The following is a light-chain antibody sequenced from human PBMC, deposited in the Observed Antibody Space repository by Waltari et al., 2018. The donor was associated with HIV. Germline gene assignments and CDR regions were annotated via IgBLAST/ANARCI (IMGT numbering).Light chain of an antibody. V-gene: IGKV1-27*01. CDR1: QGIRNY. CDR2: AAS. Sequence: DIQMTQSPSSLSASVGDRVTITCRASQGIRNYLAWYRQKPGKVPKLLIYAASSLQSGVPSRFSGSGSGTDFTLTISYLQPDDGATYYCQNYDSVPLTFGGGTEVEIK. J-gene: IGKJ4*01. CDR3: QNYDSVPLT.